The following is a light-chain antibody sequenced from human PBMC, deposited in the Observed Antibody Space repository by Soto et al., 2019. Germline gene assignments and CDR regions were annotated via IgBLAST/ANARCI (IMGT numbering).Light chain of an antibody. V-gene: IGLV2-23*02. CDR1: SSDVGTYNL. CDR3: QSYDSSLSYV. CDR2: EVS. Sequence: QSALTQPASVSGSPGQSITISCTGSSSDVGTYNLVSWYQQHPGKPPKLMIYEVSKRASGVSNRFSGSKSGNTASLTISGLQAEDEANYYCQSYDSSLSYVFGTGTKVTVL. J-gene: IGLJ1*01.